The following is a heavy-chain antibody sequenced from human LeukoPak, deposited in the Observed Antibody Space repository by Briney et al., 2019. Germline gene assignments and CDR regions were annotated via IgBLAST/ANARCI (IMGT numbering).Heavy chain of an antibody. Sequence: RGSLRLSCAPSGFTFCEHYMDWVPQAPGKGLESVGRTRNKTNSSTTEYAESLKGRFIISRDDSDNSLYLQMNNLKIEVTAVYYCARDPRVGYYTGSDYYYYMDDWGKGTMVTVSS. J-gene: IGHJ6*03. CDR2: TRNKTNSSTT. V-gene: IGHV3-72*01. D-gene: IGHD3-3*01. CDR3: ARDPRVGYYTGSDYYYYMDD. CDR1: GFTFCEHY.